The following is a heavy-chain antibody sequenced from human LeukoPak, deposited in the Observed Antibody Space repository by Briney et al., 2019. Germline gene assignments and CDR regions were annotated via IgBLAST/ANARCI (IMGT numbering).Heavy chain of an antibody. D-gene: IGHD5-12*01. CDR2: MNPNSGNT. CDR1: GYTFTSYD. J-gene: IGHJ5*02. V-gene: IGHV1-8*01. CDR3: ARGGGYDGENWFDP. Sequence: ASVKVSCKASGYTFTSYDINWVRQATGQGLEWTGWMNPNSGNTGYAQKFQGRVTMTRNTSISTAYMELSSLRSEDTAVYYCARGGGYDGENWFDPWGQGTLVTVSS.